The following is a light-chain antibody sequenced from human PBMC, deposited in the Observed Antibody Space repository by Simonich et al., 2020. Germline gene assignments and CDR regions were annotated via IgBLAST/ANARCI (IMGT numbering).Light chain of an antibody. CDR2: DVS. Sequence: QSALTQPASVSGSPGQSITISCTGTSSDVGGYNYVSWYQQHPGKAPKLMIYDVSKRPSGYSNRFSGSKSVNTASLTISGLQAEDEADYYCSSYTSSSTFVFGGGTKLTVL. J-gene: IGLJ3*02. V-gene: IGLV2-14*01. CDR3: SSYTSSSTFV. CDR1: SSDVGGYNY.